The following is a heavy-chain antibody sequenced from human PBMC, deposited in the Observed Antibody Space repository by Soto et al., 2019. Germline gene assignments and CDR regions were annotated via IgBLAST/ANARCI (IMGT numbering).Heavy chain of an antibody. CDR2: VKSTTDGGTT. V-gene: IGHV3-15*01. D-gene: IGHD5-18*01. CDR1: GFTFSNAW. Sequence: EVQLVESGGGLVKPGGSLRLSCAASGFTFSNAWMNWVRQAPGKGLEWVGRVKSTTDGGTTDYTAPGKGRFTISRDDSTNTLFLQMTSLKTEDSALYYCTTPFPSNYSFGLHWGQGSLVTVSS. CDR3: TTPFPSNYSFGLH. J-gene: IGHJ4*02.